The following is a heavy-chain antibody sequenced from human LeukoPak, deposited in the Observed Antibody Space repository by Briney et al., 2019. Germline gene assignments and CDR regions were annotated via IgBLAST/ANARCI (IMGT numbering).Heavy chain of an antibody. J-gene: IGHJ4*02. V-gene: IGHV3-48*03. D-gene: IGHD3/OR15-3a*01. Sequence: GGSLRLSCAASGFTFSSYEMNWVRQAPGKGLEWVSYISSSGSTIYYADSVKGRFTISRDNSKNTLYLQMNSLRAEDTAVYYCARSEQFFDLAQFDYWGQGTLVTVSS. CDR3: ARSEQFFDLAQFDY. CDR2: ISSSGSTI. CDR1: GFTFSSYE.